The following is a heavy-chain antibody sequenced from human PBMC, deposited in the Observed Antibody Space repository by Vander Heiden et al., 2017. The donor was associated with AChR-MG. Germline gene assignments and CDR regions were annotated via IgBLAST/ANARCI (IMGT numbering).Heavy chain of an antibody. J-gene: IGHJ5*02. CDR1: GGSISSYY. V-gene: IGHV4-4*07. CDR3: ARDPYYDFWSGYTEDWFDP. Sequence: QVQLQESGPGLVKPSETLSLTCPVSGGSISSYYWSWIRQPAGKGLEWIGRIYTSGSTNYNPYLKSRVTMSVDTSKNQFSLKLSSVTAADTAVYYCARDPYYDFWSGYTEDWFDPWGQGTLVTVSS. CDR2: IYTSGST. D-gene: IGHD3-3*01.